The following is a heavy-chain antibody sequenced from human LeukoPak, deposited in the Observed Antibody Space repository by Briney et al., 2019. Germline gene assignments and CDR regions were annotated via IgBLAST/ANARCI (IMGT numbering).Heavy chain of an antibody. Sequence: PSETLSLTCTVSGGSISSYYWSWIRQPPGKGLEWIGYIYYSGSTNYNPSLKSRVTISVDTSKNQFSLKLSSVTAADTAVYYCGRRTTASREYYYGMDVWGQGTTVTVSS. CDR2: IYYSGST. V-gene: IGHV4-59*08. CDR3: GRRTTASREYYYGMDV. D-gene: IGHD4-11*01. CDR1: GGSISSYY. J-gene: IGHJ6*02.